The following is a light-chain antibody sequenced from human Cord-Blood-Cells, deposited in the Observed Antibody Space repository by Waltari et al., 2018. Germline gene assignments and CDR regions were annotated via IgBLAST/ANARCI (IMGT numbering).Light chain of an antibody. CDR1: SSNIGRTY. V-gene: IGLV1-47*01. Sequence: QSVLTQPPPASGTPGRRATIPCSGSSSNIGRTYVCWYQQLPGTAHKLLIYRNNPRPSGVPDRFSGSKSGTSASMAISGLRSEDEADYYCAAWDDSLSGPVFGGGTKLTVL. CDR3: AAWDDSLSGPV. J-gene: IGLJ3*02. CDR2: RNN.